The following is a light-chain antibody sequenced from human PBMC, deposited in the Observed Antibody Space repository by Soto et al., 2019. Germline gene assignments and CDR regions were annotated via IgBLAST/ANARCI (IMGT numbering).Light chain of an antibody. CDR1: SSDVGGYNY. J-gene: IGLJ2*01. CDR2: DVS. Sequence: QSVLTQPASVSGSPGQSITISCTGTSSDVGGYNYVSWYQQHPGKAPKLTIYDVSNRPSGVSNRFSGSKSGNTASLTISGLQAEDEADYYRTSYTSSSTVVFGGGTKLTVL. V-gene: IGLV2-14*01. CDR3: TSYTSSSTVV.